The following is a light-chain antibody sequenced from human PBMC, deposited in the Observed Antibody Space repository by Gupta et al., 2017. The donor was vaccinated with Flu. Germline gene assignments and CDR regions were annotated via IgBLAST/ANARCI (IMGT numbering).Light chain of an antibody. CDR2: EDN. V-gene: IGLV6-57*01. CDR1: SGNIAGNY. Sequence: FMLTQPRSVSESPGKTVTISCTRSSGNIAGNYVQWYQQRPGSSPIIVIYEDNQRPSGVPDRFSGSIDSSSNSASLTISGLKTEDEADYFCHYYDRTKVVFGGGTKLTVL. CDR3: HYYDRTKVV. J-gene: IGLJ2*01.